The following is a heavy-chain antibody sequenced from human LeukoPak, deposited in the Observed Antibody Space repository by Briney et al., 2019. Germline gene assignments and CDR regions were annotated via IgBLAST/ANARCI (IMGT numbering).Heavy chain of an antibody. V-gene: IGHV3-30*02. Sequence: GGSLRLSCVASGFRFSDYGMHWVRQAPGKGLEWVAFIRYDASGKYYADSVKGRFTISRDNSNNTLTLHMNSLRIEDTSIYFCAKGAWAADGPMGNNFASWGQGSLVTVSS. J-gene: IGHJ4*02. CDR2: IRYDASGK. D-gene: IGHD6-13*01. CDR1: GFRFSDYG. CDR3: AKGAWAADGPMGNNFAS.